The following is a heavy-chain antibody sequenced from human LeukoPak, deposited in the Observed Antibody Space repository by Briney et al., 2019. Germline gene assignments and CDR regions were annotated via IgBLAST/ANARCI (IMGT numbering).Heavy chain of an antibody. CDR1: GFTFSSYG. D-gene: IGHD1-14*01. J-gene: IGHJ4*02. CDR2: IWYDGSNK. Sequence: PGRSLRLSCAASGFTFSSYGMHWVRQAPGRGLEWVAVIWYDGSNKYYADSVKGRFTISRDNSKNTLYLQMNSLRAEETAVYYCVRGHHGLEYWGQGTLVTVSS. CDR3: VRGHHGLEY. V-gene: IGHV3-33*01.